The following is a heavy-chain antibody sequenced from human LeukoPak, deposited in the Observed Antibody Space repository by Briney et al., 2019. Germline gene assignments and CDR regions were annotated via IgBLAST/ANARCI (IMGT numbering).Heavy chain of an antibody. CDR1: GFTFSSYS. CDR3: ARGDYVWGSYRQRFVY. CDR2: ISSSSSYI. D-gene: IGHD3-16*02. Sequence: GGSLRLSCAASGFTFSSYSMNWVRQAPGKGLEWVSSISSSSSYIYYADSVKGRFTISRDNAKNSLYLQMNSLRAEDTAVYYCARGDYVWGSYRQRFVYWGQGTLVTVSS. V-gene: IGHV3-21*01. J-gene: IGHJ4*02.